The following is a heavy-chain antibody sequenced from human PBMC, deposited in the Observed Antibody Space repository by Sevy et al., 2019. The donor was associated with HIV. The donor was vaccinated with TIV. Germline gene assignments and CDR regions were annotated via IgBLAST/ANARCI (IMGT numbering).Heavy chain of an antibody. J-gene: IGHJ6*02. CDR3: ARRVSSGEIDTAMVWGYYYYYGMDV. V-gene: IGHV3-30-3*01. CDR2: ISYDGSNK. D-gene: IGHD5-18*01. CDR1: GFTFSSYA. Sequence: GGSLRLSCAASGFTFSSYAMHWVRQAPGKGLEWVAVISYDGSNKYYADSVKGRFTISRDNSKNTLYLQMNSVGAEDTAVYYCARRVSSGEIDTAMVWGYYYYYGMDVWGQGTTVTVSS.